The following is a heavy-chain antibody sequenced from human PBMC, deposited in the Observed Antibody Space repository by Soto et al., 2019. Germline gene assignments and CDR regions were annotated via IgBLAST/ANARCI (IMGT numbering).Heavy chain of an antibody. D-gene: IGHD4-4*01. CDR3: ARIDYSRQLAPYYYGMDV. J-gene: IGHJ6*02. V-gene: IGHV4-4*07. Sequence: SETQSLTYTVSGGSITGYYWSWIRQPAGKGLEWIGRIYTSGSTNYNPSLKSRVTMSVDTSKNQFSLKLSSVTAADTAVYYCARIDYSRQLAPYYYGMDVWGQGTTVTVSS. CDR1: GGSITGYY. CDR2: IYTSGST.